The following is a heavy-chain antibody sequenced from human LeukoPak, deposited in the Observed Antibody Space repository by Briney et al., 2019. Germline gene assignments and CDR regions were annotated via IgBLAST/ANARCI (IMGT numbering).Heavy chain of an antibody. CDR1: GFTVSSNY. Sequence: GGSLRLSCAASGFTVSSNYMSWVRQAPGKGLEWVSVIYSGGSTYYADSVKGRFTISRDNSKNTLYLQMNSLRAEDTAVYYCARACSSTSCYAHWGQGTLVTVSS. J-gene: IGHJ4*02. V-gene: IGHV3-53*01. CDR3: ARACSSTSCYAH. CDR2: IYSGGST. D-gene: IGHD2-2*01.